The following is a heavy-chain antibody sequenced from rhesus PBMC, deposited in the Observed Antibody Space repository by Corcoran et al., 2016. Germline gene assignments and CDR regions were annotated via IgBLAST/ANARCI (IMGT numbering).Heavy chain of an antibody. Sequence: QVRLQESGPGLVKPSETLSLTCDVSGVSISTNWWSWIRQPPGQGLGGIGEINGNGDTFYRNPSLESRVTISTDASKNQLSLKLRFVSAADTAVYYCVLDSLITKSAGDYWGQGTLVTVSS. V-gene: IGHV4-80*01. CDR3: VLDSLITKSAGDY. J-gene: IGHJ4*01. CDR1: GVSISTNW. D-gene: IGHD4-11*01. CDR2: INGNGDTF.